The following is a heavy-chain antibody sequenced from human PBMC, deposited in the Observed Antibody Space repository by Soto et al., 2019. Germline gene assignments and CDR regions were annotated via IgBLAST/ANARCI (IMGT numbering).Heavy chain of an antibody. CDR1: GFTVSSKY. D-gene: IGHD6-19*01. CDR2: IQGGGNK. V-gene: IGHV3-66*01. CDR3: ARGIAVAGSALNDY. Sequence: GGSLRLSCAASGFTVSSKYMSWVRQAPGKGLEWVSLIQGGGNKYYADSVKGRFTISRDNSKNTLYLQMNSLRAEDTAVYYCARGIAVAGSALNDYWGQGTLVTVSS. J-gene: IGHJ4*02.